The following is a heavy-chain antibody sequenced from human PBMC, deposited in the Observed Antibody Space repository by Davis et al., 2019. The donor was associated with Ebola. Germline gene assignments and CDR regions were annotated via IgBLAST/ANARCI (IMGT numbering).Heavy chain of an antibody. V-gene: IGHV3-23*01. J-gene: IGHJ4*02. D-gene: IGHD3-3*01. CDR2: IGGSGGST. Sequence: GESLKISCAASGFTFSSYAMSWVRQPPGKGLEWVSGIGGSGGSTFYADSVKGRFTISRDNSKNTLYLQMNSLRAEDTAVYYCARDRESYDFWSGYFDYWGQGTLVTVSS. CDR3: ARDRESYDFWSGYFDY. CDR1: GFTFSSYA.